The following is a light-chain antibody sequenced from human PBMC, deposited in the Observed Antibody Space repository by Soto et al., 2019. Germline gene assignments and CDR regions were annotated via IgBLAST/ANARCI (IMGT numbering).Light chain of an antibody. CDR2: DAS. CDR1: QSVSSY. J-gene: IGKJ1*01. V-gene: IGKV3-11*01. Sequence: EIVLTQSPATLSLSPGERATLSCRASQSVSSYLAWYQQKPGQAPRLLIYDASNRATGIPARFSGSGSGTDFTLTISSPEPEDFAVYYCRQRSNWPTWTVSPGTKVEIK. CDR3: RQRSNWPTWT.